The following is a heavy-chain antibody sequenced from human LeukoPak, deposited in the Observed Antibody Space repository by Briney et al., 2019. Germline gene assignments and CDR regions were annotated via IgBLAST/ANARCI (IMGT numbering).Heavy chain of an antibody. J-gene: IGHJ4*02. Sequence: AASVTVSCTASGYTFTSYYMHWVRQAPGQGLEWMGIINPSGGSTSYAQKFQGRVTMTRDTSTSTVYMELSSLRSEDTAVYYCARDQGGLSFDYWGQGTLVTVSS. D-gene: IGHD3-16*01. V-gene: IGHV1-46*01. CDR3: ARDQGGLSFDY. CDR1: GYTFTSYY. CDR2: INPSGGST.